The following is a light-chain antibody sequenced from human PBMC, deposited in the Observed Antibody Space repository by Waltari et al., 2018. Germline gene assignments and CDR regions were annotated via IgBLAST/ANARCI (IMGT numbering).Light chain of an antibody. J-gene: IGLJ3*02. CDR3: GTWDNSLKTWV. CDR2: ENN. CDR1: SSNLGENY. V-gene: IGLV1-51*02. Sequence: QSILTQPPSISAAPGQRVTISCSGGSSNLGENYVSWYQQLPGTAPKLLIYENNKRPSGILDRFSGSKSGTSATLGITVLQTGDEADYYCGTWDNSLKTWVFGGGTKLTVL.